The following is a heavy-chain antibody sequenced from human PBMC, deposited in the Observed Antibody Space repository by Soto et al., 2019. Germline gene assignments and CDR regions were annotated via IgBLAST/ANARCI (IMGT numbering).Heavy chain of an antibody. D-gene: IGHD4-17*01. Sequence: EVQLLESGGGLVQPGGSLRLSCVASGFTFSSYAMSWVRQAPGKGLEWVSAISGSGGSTYYADSVKGRFTISRDNSKNTLYLQMNSLRAEDTAVYYCAKPDYGDLDAFDIWGQGTMVTVSS. V-gene: IGHV3-23*01. J-gene: IGHJ3*02. CDR2: ISGSGGST. CDR3: AKPDYGDLDAFDI. CDR1: GFTFSSYA.